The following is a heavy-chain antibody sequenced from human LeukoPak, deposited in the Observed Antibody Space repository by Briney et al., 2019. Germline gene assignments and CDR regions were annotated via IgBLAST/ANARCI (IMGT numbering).Heavy chain of an antibody. J-gene: IGHJ6*03. CDR3: ARGNEETAMATYHGPLTTYYYYYYMDV. CDR1: GYTFTSYD. Sequence: GASVKVSCKASGYTFTSYDINWVRQATGQGLEWMGWMNPNSGNTGYAQKFQGRVTITRNTSISTAYMELSSLRSEDTAVYYCARGNEETAMATYHGPLTTYYYYYYMDVWGKGTTVTVSS. CDR2: MNPNSGNT. D-gene: IGHD5-18*01. V-gene: IGHV1-8*03.